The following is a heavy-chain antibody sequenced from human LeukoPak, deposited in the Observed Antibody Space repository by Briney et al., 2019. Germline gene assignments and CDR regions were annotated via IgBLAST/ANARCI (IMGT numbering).Heavy chain of an antibody. CDR1: GFTFDDYA. D-gene: IGHD3-22*01. CDR3: ARDAGYYDSSGYLPHD. V-gene: IGHV3-30-3*01. Sequence: GRSLRLSCAASGFTFDDYAMHWVRQAPGKGLEWVAVISYDGSNKYYADSVKGRFTISRDNSKNTLYLQMNSLRAEDTAVYYCARDAGYYDSSGYLPHDWGQGTLVTVSS. CDR2: ISYDGSNK. J-gene: IGHJ4*02.